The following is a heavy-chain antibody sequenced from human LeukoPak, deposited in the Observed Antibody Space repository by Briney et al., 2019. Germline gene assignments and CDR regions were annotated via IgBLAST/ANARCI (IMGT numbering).Heavy chain of an antibody. Sequence: GGSLRLSCAASGFTFNNYAMSWVRQAPVKGLEWVSGISGGGARTYYPDSVKGRFTISRDNSKNTLYLQMNSLRAEDTAVYYCAKDSSYYYGSTCYIDYWGQGALVTVSS. CDR1: GFTFNNYA. D-gene: IGHD3-22*01. V-gene: IGHV3-23*01. CDR2: ISGGGART. J-gene: IGHJ4*02. CDR3: AKDSSYYYGSTCYIDY.